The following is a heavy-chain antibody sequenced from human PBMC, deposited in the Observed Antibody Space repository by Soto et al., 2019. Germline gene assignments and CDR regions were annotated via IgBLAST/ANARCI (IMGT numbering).Heavy chain of an antibody. CDR1: GYTFTSYY. D-gene: IGHD3-22*01. V-gene: IGHV1-46*01. CDR3: AADDMIVVV. Sequence: ASVKVSCKASGYTFTSYYMHWVRQAPGQGLEWMGIINPSGGSTSYAQKFQGRVTMTRDMSTGTAYMELSSLRSEDTAVYYCAADDMIVVVWGQGTLVTVSS. J-gene: IGHJ4*02. CDR2: INPSGGST.